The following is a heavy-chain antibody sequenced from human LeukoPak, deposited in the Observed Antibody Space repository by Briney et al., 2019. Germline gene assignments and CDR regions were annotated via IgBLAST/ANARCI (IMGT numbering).Heavy chain of an antibody. V-gene: IGHV4-34*01. D-gene: IGHD3-22*01. CDR3: ASIYQLYYDRSGYIDH. J-gene: IGHJ4*02. CDR2: LDHGGST. CDR1: GGSFSGYF. Sequence: SETLSLTCAVYGGSFSGYFWSWIRHPPGKGLESLGDLDHGGSTNYNPSLKSRVTISLDTPKSQFSLKLSSVTAADTAVYYCASIYQLYYDRSGYIDHWGQGTLVTVSS.